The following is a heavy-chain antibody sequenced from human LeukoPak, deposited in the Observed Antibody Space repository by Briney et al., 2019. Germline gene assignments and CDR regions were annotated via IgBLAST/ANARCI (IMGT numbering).Heavy chain of an antibody. V-gene: IGHV4-34*01. Sequence: SETLSLTCAVYGGSFSGYYWSWIRQPPGKGLEWIGEINHSGSTNYNPPLKSRVTISVDTSKNQFSLKLNSVTGGDTAVGYCAKMLAIGYFDYWGQGTLVTVSS. CDR3: AKMLAIGYFDY. CDR1: GGSFSGYY. CDR2: INHSGST. D-gene: IGHD2-2*02. J-gene: IGHJ4*02.